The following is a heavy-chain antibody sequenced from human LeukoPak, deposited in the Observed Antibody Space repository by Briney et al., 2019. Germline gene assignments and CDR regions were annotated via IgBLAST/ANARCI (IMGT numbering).Heavy chain of an antibody. V-gene: IGHV3-15*01. J-gene: IGHJ4*02. CDR1: GFTFRKAG. Sequence: GGSLRLSCAASGFTFRKAGMSGVRQAQGKGRGWVGGIKRKTDGGTTDYAAPVKGRFTISRDDSKNTLYLQMNSLKTEDTAVYYCTSSITIFGVVIMGIDYWGQGTLVTVSS. CDR2: IKRKTDGGTT. D-gene: IGHD3-3*01. CDR3: TSSITIFGVVIMGIDY.